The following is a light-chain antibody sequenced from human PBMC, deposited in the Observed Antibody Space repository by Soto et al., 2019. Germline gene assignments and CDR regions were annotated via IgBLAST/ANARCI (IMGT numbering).Light chain of an antibody. CDR2: TAS. V-gene: IGKV1-39*01. CDR3: QQTYSFLWT. Sequence: DIQMTQSPSSLSASVGDRVTISCRASQGISDCLSWFQQKPGEAPKLLINTASTLQSGVPIRFSGAGSRTHFSLTISGLQPEDSATYYCQQTYSFLWTFGQGTRVDIK. CDR1: QGISDC. J-gene: IGKJ1*01.